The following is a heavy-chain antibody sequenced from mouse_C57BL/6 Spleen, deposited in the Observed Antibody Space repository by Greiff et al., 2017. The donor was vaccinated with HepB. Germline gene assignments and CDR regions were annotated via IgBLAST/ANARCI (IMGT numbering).Heavy chain of an antibody. V-gene: IGHV5-17*01. CDR1: GFTLSDYG. CDR2: ISSGSSTI. J-gene: IGHJ3*01. Sequence: EVKLMESGGGLVKPGGSLKLSCAASGFTLSDYGMHWVRQALGKGLVWGAYISSGSSTIYYADTVKGRFTISRDNAKKTRFLQMTSLGSEDTAMCYCARPGYRAWFAYWGQGTLVTVSA. D-gene: IGHD2-14*01. CDR3: ARPGYRAWFAY.